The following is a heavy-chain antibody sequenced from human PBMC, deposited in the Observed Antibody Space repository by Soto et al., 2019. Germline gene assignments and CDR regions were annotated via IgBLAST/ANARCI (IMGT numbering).Heavy chain of an antibody. CDR3: ARHRELRGSQGFDP. D-gene: IGHD1-26*01. Sequence: QLQLQESGPGLVKPSETLSLTCTVSGGSISSSSYYWGWIRQPPGKGLEWIGSIYYSGSTYYNPSLKSRVTISVDTSKNQFSLKLSSVTAADTAVYYCARHRELRGSQGFDPWGQGTLVTVSS. CDR1: GGSISSSSYY. V-gene: IGHV4-39*01. CDR2: IYYSGST. J-gene: IGHJ5*02.